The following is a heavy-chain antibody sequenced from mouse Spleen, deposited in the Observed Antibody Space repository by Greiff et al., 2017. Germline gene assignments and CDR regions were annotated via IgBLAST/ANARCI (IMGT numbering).Heavy chain of an antibody. D-gene: IGHD2-5*01. CDR3: ARGDSNYVRYYAMDY. CDR1: GYTFTSYD. J-gene: IGHJ4*01. CDR2: IYPRDGST. V-gene: IGHV1-85*01. Sequence: QVQLQQSGPELVKPGASVKLSCKASGYTFTSYDINWVKQRPGQGLEWIGWIYPRDGSTKYNEKFKGKATLTVDTSSSTAYMELHSLTSEDSAVYFCARGDSNYVRYYAMDYWGQGTSVTVSS.